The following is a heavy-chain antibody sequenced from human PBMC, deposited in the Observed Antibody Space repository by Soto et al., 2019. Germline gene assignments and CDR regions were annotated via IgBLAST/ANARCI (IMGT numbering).Heavy chain of an antibody. CDR3: ARDRDSSGWFI. V-gene: IGHV1-69*08. CDR2: IIPILGIA. D-gene: IGHD6-19*01. J-gene: IGHJ4*02. CDR1: GGTFGSYT. Sequence: QVQLVQSGAEVKKPGSSVKVSCKASGGTFGSYTISWVRQAPGQGLEWMGRIIPILGIANYAQKFQGRVTITADKSTSPAYMELSSLRSEDTAVYYCARDRDSSGWFIWGQGTLVTVSS.